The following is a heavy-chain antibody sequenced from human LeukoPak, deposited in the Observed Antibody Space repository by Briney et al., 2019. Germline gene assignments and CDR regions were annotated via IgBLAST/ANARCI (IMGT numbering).Heavy chain of an antibody. CDR2: ISGSGDKT. V-gene: IGHV3-23*01. D-gene: IGHD6-19*01. CDR1: GLTFSSYA. Sequence: GGSLRLSCAASGLTFSSYAMSWVRQAPGKGLEWVSGISGSGDKTYYADSVKGRFTISRDNSKNTLYLQMKSLRVEDTAVYYCAAQWLLLGAFDIWGQGTMVTVSS. CDR3: AAQWLLLGAFDI. J-gene: IGHJ3*02.